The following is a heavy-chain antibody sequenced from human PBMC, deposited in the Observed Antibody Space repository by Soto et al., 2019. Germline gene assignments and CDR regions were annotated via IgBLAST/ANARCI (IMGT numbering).Heavy chain of an antibody. J-gene: IGHJ4*02. CDR2: ISSSSGYT. CDR3: AKECGRLDY. V-gene: IGHV3-11*06. CDR1: GFTFSDYY. Sequence: LRLSCAASGFTFSDYYMSWIRQAPGKGLEWVSYISSSSGYTNYADSVKGRFTISRDNAKNSLYLQMNSLRAEDTAVYYCAKECGRLDYWGQGTLVTVSS.